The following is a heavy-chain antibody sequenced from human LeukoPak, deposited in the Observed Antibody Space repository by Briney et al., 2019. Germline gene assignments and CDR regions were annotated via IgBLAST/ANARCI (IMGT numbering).Heavy chain of an antibody. CDR3: ARDRRVGNYDFWSGYLYTSGPFDY. CDR2: IIPIFGTA. CDR1: GGTFSSYA. J-gene: IGHJ4*02. V-gene: IGHV1-69*13. Sequence: ASVKVSCKASGGTFSSYAISWVRQAPGQGLEWMGGIIPIFGTANYAQKFQGRVTITADESTSTAYMELSSLRSEDTAVYYCARDRRVGNYDFWSGYLYTSGPFDYWGQGTLVTVSS. D-gene: IGHD3-3*01.